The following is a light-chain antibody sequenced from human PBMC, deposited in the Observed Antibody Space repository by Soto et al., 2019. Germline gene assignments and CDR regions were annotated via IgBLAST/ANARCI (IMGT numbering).Light chain of an antibody. CDR1: QSVSSNY. J-gene: IGKJ1*01. CDR3: QQNGSLSWT. V-gene: IGKV3-20*01. Sequence: DIVLTQSPGTLSLSPGERATLSCRASQSVSSNYLAWYQQKPGQAPRLLIYGASTRATGVPDRFSGSGSGTDFSLTISRLETEDFAVYHCQQNGSLSWTFGQGTKVDIK. CDR2: GAS.